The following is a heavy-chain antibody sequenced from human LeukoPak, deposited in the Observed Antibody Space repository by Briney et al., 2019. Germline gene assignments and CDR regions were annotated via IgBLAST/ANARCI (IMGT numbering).Heavy chain of an antibody. CDR1: GFTFSRYS. J-gene: IGHJ1*01. Sequence: GGSLRLSCTASGFTFSRYSMNWVRQAPGKGLEWVSYISTSSNSIYYADSLKGRFTISRDNAKNSLYLQMNSLRAEDTALYFCAKDLRDGDYDRKFLQHWGQGTLVAVSS. CDR3: AKDLRDGDYDRKFLQH. D-gene: IGHD4-17*01. V-gene: IGHV3-48*04. CDR2: ISTSSNSI.